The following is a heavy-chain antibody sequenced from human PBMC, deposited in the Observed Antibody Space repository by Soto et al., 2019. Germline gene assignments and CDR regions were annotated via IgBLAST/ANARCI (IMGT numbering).Heavy chain of an antibody. D-gene: IGHD3-3*01. J-gene: IGHJ6*02. CDR2: ISSSSTYI. Sequence: DVQLVESGGGLVKPGGSLRLSCAASGFTFSRYTINWVRQAPGKGLEWVSSISSSSTYIYYADSVKGRFTISRDNARNSLYLQMNSLRVDDTDVYYCARDQVFVVVPQAYGMDVWGQGTTVTVAS. CDR3: ARDQVFVVVPQAYGMDV. CDR1: GFTFSRYT. V-gene: IGHV3-21*01.